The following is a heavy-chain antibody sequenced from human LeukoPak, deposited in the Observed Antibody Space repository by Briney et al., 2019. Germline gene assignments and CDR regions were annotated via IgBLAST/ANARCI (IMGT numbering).Heavy chain of an antibody. Sequence: PSETLSLTCAVSGYSISSGYYWGWICQPPGKGLEWIGSIYYSGSTYYNPSLKSRVTISVDTSKNQFSLKLSSVTAADTAVYYCASVNSSGGTFDYWGQGTLVTVSS. CDR2: IYYSGST. J-gene: IGHJ4*02. CDR3: ASVNSSGGTFDY. CDR1: GYSISSGYY. D-gene: IGHD6-19*01. V-gene: IGHV4-38-2*01.